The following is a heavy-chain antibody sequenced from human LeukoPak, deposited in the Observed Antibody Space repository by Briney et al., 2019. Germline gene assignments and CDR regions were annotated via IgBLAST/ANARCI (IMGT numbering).Heavy chain of an antibody. Sequence: SQTLSLTCTVSGDSISSGSYYWSWIRQPAGKRLEWIGRIYTSGITNYNPSLKRRVTISVDTSKNQFSLKLSSVTAADTAFYYCASEGVVRYLFDYWGQGTLVTVSS. J-gene: IGHJ4*02. CDR2: IYTSGIT. CDR3: ASEGVVRYLFDY. D-gene: IGHD3-3*01. V-gene: IGHV4-61*02. CDR1: GDSISSGSYY.